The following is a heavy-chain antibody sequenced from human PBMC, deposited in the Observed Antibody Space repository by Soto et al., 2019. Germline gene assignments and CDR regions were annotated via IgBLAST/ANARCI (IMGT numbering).Heavy chain of an antibody. Sequence: QVQLVQSGAEVKKHGSSVKVSCEASGGTFSSYAISWVRQAPGQGLEWMGGIIHIFGTANYAQKFQGRVTITADESTSTAYMELSSLRSEDKAVYYCASVLELHYYYGMDVWGQGTTVTVSS. D-gene: IGHD1-7*01. J-gene: IGHJ6*02. CDR2: IIHIFGTA. V-gene: IGHV1-69*12. CDR1: GGTFSSYA. CDR3: ASVLELHYYYGMDV.